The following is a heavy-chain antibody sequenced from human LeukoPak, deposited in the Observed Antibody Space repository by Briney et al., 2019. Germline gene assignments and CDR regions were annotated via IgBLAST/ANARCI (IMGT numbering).Heavy chain of an antibody. V-gene: IGHV3-66*01. J-gene: IGHJ4*02. D-gene: IGHD3-22*01. Sequence: PGGSLRLSCAAPGFTVNNNYMTWVRQAPGKGLEWVSCIYSDGSTYYADAVKGRFTISRDNSKNTLYLQMNSLRAEDTAVYYCAKSGYHGSSGYNWGQGTLVTVSS. CDR2: IYSDGST. CDR3: AKSGYHGSSGYN. CDR1: GFTVNNNY.